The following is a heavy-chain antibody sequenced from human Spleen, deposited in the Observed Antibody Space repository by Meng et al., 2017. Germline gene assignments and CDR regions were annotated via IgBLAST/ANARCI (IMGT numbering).Heavy chain of an antibody. Sequence: VPANEWGAGLLKPSETLSLTGVVSGGSFSDYYWSWIRQPPGKGLEWIGEINHSGSTNYNPSLESRATISVDTSQNNLSLKLSSVTAADSAVYYCARGPTTMAHDFDYWGQGTLVTVSS. CDR3: ARGPTTMAHDFDY. V-gene: IGHV4-34*01. CDR2: INHSGST. D-gene: IGHD4-11*01. J-gene: IGHJ4*02. CDR1: GGSFSDYY.